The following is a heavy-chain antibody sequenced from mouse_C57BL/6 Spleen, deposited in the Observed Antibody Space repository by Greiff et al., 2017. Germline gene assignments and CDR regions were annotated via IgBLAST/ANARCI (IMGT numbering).Heavy chain of an antibody. Sequence: VQLQQPGAELVMPGASVKLSCKASGYTFTSYWMHWVKQRPGQGLEWIGEIDPSDSYPNYNQKFKGKSTLTVDKSSSTAYMQLSSLTSEDSAVYYCARRKFDYWGQGTTLTVSS. J-gene: IGHJ2*01. CDR3: ARRKFDY. V-gene: IGHV1-69*01. CDR2: IDPSDSYP. CDR1: GYTFTSYW.